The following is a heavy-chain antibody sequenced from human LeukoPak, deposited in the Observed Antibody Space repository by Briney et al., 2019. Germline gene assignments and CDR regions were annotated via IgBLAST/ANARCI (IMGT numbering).Heavy chain of an antibody. J-gene: IGHJ2*01. D-gene: IGHD6-13*01. CDR1: GFTFSSYS. CDR2: IGSSSSYI. Sequence: GGSLRLSCAASGFTFSSYSMNWVRQAPGKGLEWVSSIGSSSSYIYYADSVKGRFTISRDNAKNSLYLQMNSLRAEDTAVYYCARGYSSSWYLSWYFDLWGRGTLVTVSS. V-gene: IGHV3-21*01. CDR3: ARGYSSSWYLSWYFDL.